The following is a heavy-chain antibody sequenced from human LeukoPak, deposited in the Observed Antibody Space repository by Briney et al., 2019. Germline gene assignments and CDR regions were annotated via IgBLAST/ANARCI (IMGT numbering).Heavy chain of an antibody. CDR2: IFYTGST. J-gene: IGHJ4*02. V-gene: IGHV4-39*07. CDR3: ARHGYSSGWYDY. D-gene: IGHD6-19*01. CDR1: GGSISSNRYS. Sequence: PSETLSLTCTVSGGSISSNRYSWGWIRQPPGKGLKWIGNIFYTGSTNYNPSLKSRVTISVDTSKNQFSLKLSSVTAADTAVYYCARHGYSSGWYDYWGQGTLVTVSS.